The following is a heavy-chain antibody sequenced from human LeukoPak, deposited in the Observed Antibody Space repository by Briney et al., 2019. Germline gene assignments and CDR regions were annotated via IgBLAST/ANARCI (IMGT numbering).Heavy chain of an antibody. V-gene: IGHV3-64*01. CDR1: GFTFSSYA. CDR3: ARMDWNDGSDY. Sequence: RGSLRLSCAASGFTFSSYAMHWVRQAPGKGLEYVSAISSNGGSTYYANSVKGRFTISRDNSKNTLYLQMGSLRAEDMAVYYCARMDWNDGSDYWGQGTLVTVSS. J-gene: IGHJ4*02. D-gene: IGHD1-1*01. CDR2: ISSNGGST.